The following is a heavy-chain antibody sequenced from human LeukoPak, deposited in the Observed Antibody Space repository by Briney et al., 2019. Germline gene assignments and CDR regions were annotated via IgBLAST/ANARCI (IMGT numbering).Heavy chain of an antibody. Sequence: PSETLSLTCAVHGVSFSGNYWSWIRQSPEKGLEWIGEIYHSRYTTYNPSLKSRVTISADTSENQLSLRLTSVTAAGTALYYCARIRCSPTDNTCYNYWGQGTLVTVSS. J-gene: IGHJ4*02. CDR3: ARIRCSPTDNTCYNY. CDR2: IYHSRYT. D-gene: IGHD2/OR15-2a*01. CDR1: GVSFSGNY. V-gene: IGHV4-34*01.